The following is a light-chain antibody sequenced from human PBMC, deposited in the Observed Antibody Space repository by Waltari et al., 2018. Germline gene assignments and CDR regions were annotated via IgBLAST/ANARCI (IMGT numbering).Light chain of an antibody. CDR2: VNSDGSQ. Sequence: QLVLTQSPSASASLGASVKLTCTLSSGHSSNVIAWHQQQPEKGPQYLMKVNSDGSQSKGDGIPDRFSGSSSGAERYLPISNVQSEDEADYYCQTGGHGTWVFGGGTKLTVL. J-gene: IGLJ3*02. CDR3: QTGGHGTWV. V-gene: IGLV4-69*01. CDR1: SGHSSNV.